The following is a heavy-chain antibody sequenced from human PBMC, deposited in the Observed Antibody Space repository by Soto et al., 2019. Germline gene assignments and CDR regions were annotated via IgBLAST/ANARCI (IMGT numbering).Heavy chain of an antibody. V-gene: IGHV3-30-3*01. CDR1: GFTFGSYA. J-gene: IGHJ6*02. CDR2: LKYDQSNQ. D-gene: IGHD3-10*01. Sequence: GGSLRLSCAASGFTFGSYALHWVRQAPGKGLEWVAALKYDQSNQYYADSVKGRFTISRDDSKNTLYLQMNSLRPEDTAVYYCARDGEVLTWYYGMDVWGQGTTVTVSS. CDR3: ARDGEVLTWYYGMDV.